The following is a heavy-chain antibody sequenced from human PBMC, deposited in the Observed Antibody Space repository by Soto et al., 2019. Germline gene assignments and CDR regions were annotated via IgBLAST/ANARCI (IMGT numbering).Heavy chain of an antibody. V-gene: IGHV4-59*02. J-gene: IGHJ5*02. CDR1: GASVSSHS. CDR2: IHYSGGT. Sequence: SETLSLTCSVTGASVSSHSWSWIRQSRGKGLEWIGYIHYSGGTNYTPSLRSRVTISVETSKNQLSLNLTSLTAADTAVYYCARGGTSGSAVYNWFDPWGQGTLVTVSS. CDR3: ARGGTSGSAVYNWFDP. D-gene: IGHD3-10*01.